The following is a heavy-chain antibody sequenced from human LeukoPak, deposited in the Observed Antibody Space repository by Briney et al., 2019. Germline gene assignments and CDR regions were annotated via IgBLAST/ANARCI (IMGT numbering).Heavy chain of an antibody. CDR1: GVSFSGYY. CDR3: ERGSGNDSSGYLDPFDY. Sequence: SETLSLTCAVYGVSFSGYYWSWIRQPPGKGLEWIGEINHSGNTNYHPSLKSRVTISVNTSKNQFCLKLSSVTAADTAVYYCERGSGNDSSGYLDPFDYWGQGTLVTVSS. V-gene: IGHV4-34*01. J-gene: IGHJ4*02. D-gene: IGHD3-22*01. CDR2: INHSGNT.